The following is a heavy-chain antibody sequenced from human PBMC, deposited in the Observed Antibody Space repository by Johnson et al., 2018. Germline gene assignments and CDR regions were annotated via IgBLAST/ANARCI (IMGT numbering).Heavy chain of an antibody. CDR2: LTSSRSII. J-gene: IGHJ6*03. CDR1: GFTFSNYS. D-gene: IGHD4-17*01. CDR3: AREGVTSGVSHYMDV. V-gene: IGHV3-48*01. Sequence: VQLVESGGGLVQPGGSLRLSCAASGFTFSNYSMNWVRQAPGKGLEWVSYLTSSRSIIYYADSVKGRVPISRDNAKNSLYLEMNSLRAGDTAVYYCAREGVTSGVSHYMDVWGKGTTVTVSS.